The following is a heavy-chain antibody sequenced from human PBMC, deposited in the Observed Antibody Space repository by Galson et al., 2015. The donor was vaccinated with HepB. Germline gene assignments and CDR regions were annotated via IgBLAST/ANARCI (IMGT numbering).Heavy chain of an antibody. V-gene: IGHV3-48*01. CDR3: ARYGSGANYQDPFDS. CDR1: GFTFNWYA. CDR2: IDAPGRAT. D-gene: IGHD3-10*01. J-gene: IGHJ4*02. Sequence: SLRLSCAAPGFTFNWYAMNWVRQAPGKGVEWVSHIDAPGRATYYADSVKGRFTISRDNAMNSLDLQMNSLRAEDTAVYYCARYGSGANYQDPFDSWGQGTLVTVSS.